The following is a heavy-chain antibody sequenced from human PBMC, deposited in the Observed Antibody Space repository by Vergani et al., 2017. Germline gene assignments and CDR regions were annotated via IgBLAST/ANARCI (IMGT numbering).Heavy chain of an antibody. CDR1: GGSISSYY. CDR2: IYYSGST. D-gene: IGHD2-2*01. V-gene: IGHV4-59*01. J-gene: IGHJ5*02. CDR3: ASLQTRYCSSTSCYDWFDP. Sequence: QVQLQESGPGLVKPSETLSLTCTVSGGSISSYYWSWIRQPPGKGLEWIGYIYYSGSTNYNPSLKSRVTISVDTSKNQFSLKLSSVTAADTPVYYCASLQTRYCSSTSCYDWFDPWGQGTLVTVSS.